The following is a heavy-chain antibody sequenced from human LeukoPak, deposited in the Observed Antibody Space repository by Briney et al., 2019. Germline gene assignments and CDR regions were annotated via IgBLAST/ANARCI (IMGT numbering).Heavy chain of an antibody. J-gene: IGHJ3*02. CDR2: FDPEDGET. CDR3: ARGRDYYDSSRYYYEGDAFDI. CDR1: GYTLTELS. Sequence: ASVKVSCKVSGYTLTELSMHWVRQAPGKGLEWMGRFDPEDGETIYAQKFQGRVTMTRDTSTSTVYMELSSLRSEDTAVYYCARGRDYYDSSRYYYEGDAFDIWGQGTMVTVSS. V-gene: IGHV1-24*01. D-gene: IGHD3-22*01.